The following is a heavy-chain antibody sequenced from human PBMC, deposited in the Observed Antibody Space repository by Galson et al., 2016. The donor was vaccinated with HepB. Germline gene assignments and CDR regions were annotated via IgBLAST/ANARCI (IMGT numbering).Heavy chain of an antibody. Sequence: SLRLSCAASGFTFSSYGMHWVRQAPGKGLEWVAVISYDGSNKYYADSVRGRFTISRDSSKNTLYLQMNSLRAEDTAVYYCAKNYLSYGYDGLDVWGRGTPVTVSS. J-gene: IGHJ6*02. CDR3: AKNYLSYGYDGLDV. CDR1: GFTFSSYG. CDR2: ISYDGSNK. V-gene: IGHV3-30*18. D-gene: IGHD5-18*01.